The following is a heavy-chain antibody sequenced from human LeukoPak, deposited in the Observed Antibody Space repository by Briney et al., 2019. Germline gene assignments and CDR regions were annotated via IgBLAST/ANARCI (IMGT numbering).Heavy chain of an antibody. J-gene: IGHJ4*02. CDR2: MNPNSANT. D-gene: IGHD6-6*01. V-gene: IGHV1-8*01. CDR1: GYTFISSD. Sequence: ASVKVSFKASGYTFISSDINWVRQAPGQGLEWMGWMNPNSANTGYVQKFQGRVTLTRNTSISTAYMELSSLRSEETAVYYCARGTERSRYFDHWGQGTLVTVSA. CDR3: ARGTERSRYFDH.